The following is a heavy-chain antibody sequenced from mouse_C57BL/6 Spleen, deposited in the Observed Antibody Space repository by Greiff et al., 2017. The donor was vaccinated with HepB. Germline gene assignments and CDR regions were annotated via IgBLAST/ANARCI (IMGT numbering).Heavy chain of an antibody. D-gene: IGHD1-1*01. V-gene: IGHV1-81*01. CDR2: IYPRSGNT. Sequence: QVQLQQSGAELARPGASVKLSCKASGYTFTSYGISWVKQRTGQGLEWIGEIYPRSGNTYYNEKFKGKATLTADKSSSTAYMELSSLASEDSAVYFCARRDPTVVDWYFDVWGTGTTVTVSS. CDR3: ARRDPTVVDWYFDV. J-gene: IGHJ1*03. CDR1: GYTFTSYG.